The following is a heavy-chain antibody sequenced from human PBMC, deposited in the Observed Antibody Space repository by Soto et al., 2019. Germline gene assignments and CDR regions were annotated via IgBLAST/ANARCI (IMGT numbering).Heavy chain of an antibody. D-gene: IGHD3-22*01. CDR3: ARGGYFEATDVFDI. CDR2: IYYSGST. CDR1: GGSISSYY. Sequence: QVQLQESGPGLVKPSETLSLICTVSGGSISSYYWCWIRQPPGKGLEWIGYIYYSGSTNHNPSLKSRVTISIDTSKNQFSLKLSSVTAADTAVYYCARGGYFEATDVFDIWGQGTMVTVSS. V-gene: IGHV4-59*08. J-gene: IGHJ3*02.